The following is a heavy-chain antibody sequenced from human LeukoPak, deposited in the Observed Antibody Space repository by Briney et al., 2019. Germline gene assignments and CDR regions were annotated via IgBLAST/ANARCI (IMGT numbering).Heavy chain of an antibody. CDR3: ARVGRGRAAAGRIDY. V-gene: IGHV3-74*01. CDR2: INSDGSST. CDR1: GFTFSSYW. D-gene: IGHD6-13*01. J-gene: IGHJ4*02. Sequence: GGSLRLSCAASGFTFSSYWMHWVRQAPGKGLVWVSRINSDGSSTSYADSVKGRFTISRDNAKNTLYLQMNSLRAEDTAVYYCARVGRGRAAAGRIDYWGQGTLVTVSS.